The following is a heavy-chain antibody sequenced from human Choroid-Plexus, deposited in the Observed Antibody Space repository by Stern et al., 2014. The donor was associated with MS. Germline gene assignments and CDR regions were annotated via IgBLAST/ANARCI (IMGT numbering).Heavy chain of an antibody. CDR3: AKDRQYLTYFFDH. D-gene: IGHD2/OR15-2a*01. V-gene: IGHV3-30*18. J-gene: IGHJ5*02. CDR1: GFTLGSCA. Sequence: MQLVESGGGVVQPGRPLRLSCVASGFTLGSCAMHWVRQAPGKGLEWVAGVSYDGSNKYYADSVKGRFTISRDNSQNTLYMQMSSLRPEDTAVYYCAKDRQYLTYFFDHWGQGSLVTVPS. CDR2: VSYDGSNK.